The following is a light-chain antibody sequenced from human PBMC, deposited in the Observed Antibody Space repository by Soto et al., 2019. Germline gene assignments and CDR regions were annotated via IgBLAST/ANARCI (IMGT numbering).Light chain of an antibody. CDR3: QQSSKWPPSNT. CDR2: TAS. J-gene: IGKJ5*01. Sequence: EIVLTQSPATLSLSPGERATLSCRASQTIGSYLAWYQQKPGQAPRLLIYTASNRAAGVPARFSGSGSGTDFTLTVSSLEPEDFAVYYCQQSSKWPPSNTFGQGTRLENK. V-gene: IGKV3-11*01. CDR1: QTIGSY.